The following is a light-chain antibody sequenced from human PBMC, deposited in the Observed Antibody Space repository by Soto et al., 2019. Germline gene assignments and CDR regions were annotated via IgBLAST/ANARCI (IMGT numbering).Light chain of an antibody. CDR3: QQYNSYSWT. V-gene: IGKV1-5*01. J-gene: IGKJ1*01. Sequence: DIQMTQSPSTLYASVGDRVTITCRASQSISSWLAWYQQKPGKAPKLLIYDASSLESGVPSRFSGSGSGTEFTLTISSLQPDDSATYYCQQYNSYSWTFGQGTKVDIK. CDR1: QSISSW. CDR2: DAS.